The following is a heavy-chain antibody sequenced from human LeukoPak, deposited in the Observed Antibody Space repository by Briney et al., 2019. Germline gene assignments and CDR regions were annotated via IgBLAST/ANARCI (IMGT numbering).Heavy chain of an antibody. D-gene: IGHD1-14*01. CDR2: INSGGST. CDR3: ARTWGYKFDP. J-gene: IGHJ5*02. V-gene: IGHV3-53*01. CDR1: GLTVSSNY. Sequence: GGSLRLSCAASGLTVSSNYMSWVRQAPGKGLEWVSGINSGGSTSYTDSVKGRFTISRDNSKNTLYLQMNSLRAEDTAVYYCARTWGYKFDPWGQGTLVTVSS.